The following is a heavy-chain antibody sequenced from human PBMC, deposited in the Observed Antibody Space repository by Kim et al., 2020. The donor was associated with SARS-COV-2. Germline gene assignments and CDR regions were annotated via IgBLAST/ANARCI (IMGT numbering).Heavy chain of an antibody. CDR2: ISSSSSTI. CDR1: GFTFSSYS. D-gene: IGHD6-19*01. J-gene: IGHJ6*02. V-gene: IGHV3-48*02. CDR3: ARALVRQWPGYYYYGMDV. Sequence: GGSLRLSCAASGFTFSSYSMNWVRQAPGKGLEWVSYISSSSSTIYYADSVKGRFTISRDNAKNSLYLQMNSLRDEDTAVYYCARALVRQWPGYYYYGMDVWGQGTTVTVSS.